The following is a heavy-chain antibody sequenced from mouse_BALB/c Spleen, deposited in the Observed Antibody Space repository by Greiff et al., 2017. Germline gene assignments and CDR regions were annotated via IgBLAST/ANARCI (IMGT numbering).Heavy chain of an antibody. CDR3: ARITTATGFDY. D-gene: IGHD1-2*01. V-gene: IGHV5-4*02. Sequence: EVQLVESGGGLVKPGGSLKLSCAASGFTFSDYYMYWVRQTPEKRLEWVATISDGGSYTYYPDSVKGRFTISRDNAKNNLYLQMSSLKSEDTAMYYCARITTATGFDYWGQGTTLTVSS. CDR2: ISDGGSYT. CDR1: GFTFSDYY. J-gene: IGHJ2*01.